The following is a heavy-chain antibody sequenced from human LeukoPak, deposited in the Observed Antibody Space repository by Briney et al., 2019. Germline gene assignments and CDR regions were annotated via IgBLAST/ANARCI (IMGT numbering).Heavy chain of an antibody. CDR2: IYSGGTT. CDR3: ARERGDSSAYYLGY. CDR1: GFTVSSNY. V-gene: IGHV3-66*02. J-gene: IGHJ4*02. Sequence: PGGSLRLSCAASGFTVSSNYMSWVRQAPGKGLEWVSVIYSGGTTYYADSVKGRFTISRDNSKNTLYLQMNSLRAEDTAVYYCARERGDSSAYYLGYWGQGTLVTVSS. D-gene: IGHD3-22*01.